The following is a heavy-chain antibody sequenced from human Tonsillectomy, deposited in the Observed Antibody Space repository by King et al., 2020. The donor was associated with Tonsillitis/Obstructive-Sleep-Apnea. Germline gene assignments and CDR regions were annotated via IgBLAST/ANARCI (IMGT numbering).Heavy chain of an antibody. CDR1: RFIFSDYW. J-gene: IGHJ4*02. CDR3: ARGRGTVSGIFFDY. Sequence: DVQLVESGGGLVQPGGSLRLSCAASRFIFSDYWMTWLRQAPGQGLEWLANIKEDGSQKYYADSVKGRFTISRDNAKNSLNLQINSLRAEDTAVYYCARGRGTVSGIFFDYWGQGALVTVSS. V-gene: IGHV3-7*03. CDR2: IKEDGSQK. D-gene: IGHD6-19*01.